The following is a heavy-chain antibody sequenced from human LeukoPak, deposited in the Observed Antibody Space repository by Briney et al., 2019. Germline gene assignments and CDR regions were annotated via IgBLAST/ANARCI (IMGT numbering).Heavy chain of an antibody. CDR1: RFTFSSYS. J-gene: IGHJ4*02. D-gene: IGHD1-26*01. CDR2: ISSSSSYI. Sequence: GGSLRLSCAASRFTFSSYSMNWVRQAPGKGLDWVSSISSSSSYIYYADSVKGRFTVSRDNAKNSLYLQMNSLRAEDTAVYYCARDLWELLTGIDYWGQGTLVTVSS. V-gene: IGHV3-21*01. CDR3: ARDLWELLTGIDY.